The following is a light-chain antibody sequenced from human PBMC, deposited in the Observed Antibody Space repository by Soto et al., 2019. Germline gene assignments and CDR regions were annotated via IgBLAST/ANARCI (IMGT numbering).Light chain of an antibody. CDR3: QQLKSFPLS. CDR1: QGIRGD. J-gene: IGKJ4*01. Sequence: DIQMTQSPCSLSASVGDRVTITCRASQGIRGDLAWYQQKPGEAPKRLIYGASNLQSGVPSRFSGSGSGTDFTLTISSLQPEDFATYYCQQLKSFPLSFGGGTKVDIK. CDR2: GAS. V-gene: IGKV1-17*01.